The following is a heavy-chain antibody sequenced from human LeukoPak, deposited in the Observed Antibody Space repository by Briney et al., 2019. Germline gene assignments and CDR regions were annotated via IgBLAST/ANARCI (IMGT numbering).Heavy chain of an antibody. CDR1: GFTFSYHG. CDR2: ISYDGTNK. D-gene: IGHD3-22*01. Sequence: GGSLRLSCAASGFTFSYHGMHWVRQAPGKGLEWVAVISYDGTNKYYADSVKGRFTISRDNSKNTLYLQMHSLRAEDTAVYYCARDNYDSSTPYYFDYWGQGTLVTVSS. J-gene: IGHJ4*02. V-gene: IGHV3-30*03. CDR3: ARDNYDSSTPYYFDY.